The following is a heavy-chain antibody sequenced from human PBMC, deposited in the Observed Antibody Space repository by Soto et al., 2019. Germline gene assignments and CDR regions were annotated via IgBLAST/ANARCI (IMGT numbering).Heavy chain of an antibody. D-gene: IGHD5-12*01. V-gene: IGHV4-30-4*01. J-gene: IGHJ3*02. CDR3: ARWPTPHPDAFDI. CDR2: IYYSGST. CDR1: GGSISSGDYY. Sequence: QVQLQESGPGLVKPSQTLSLTCTVSGGSISSGDYYWSWIRQPPGKGLEWIGYIYYSGSTYYNPYLKSRVTISMDTSKNQFSLKLSSVTAADTAVYYCARWPTPHPDAFDIWGQGTMVTVSS.